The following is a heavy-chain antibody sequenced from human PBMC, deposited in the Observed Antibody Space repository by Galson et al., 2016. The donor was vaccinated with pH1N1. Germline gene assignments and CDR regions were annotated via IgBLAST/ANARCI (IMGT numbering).Heavy chain of an antibody. CDR2: IDPSNGGT. CDR1: GYIFTSDY. D-gene: IGHD7-27*01. J-gene: IGHJ4*02. Sequence: SVKVSCKASGYIFTSDYFHWVRQAPGQGLEWMGVIDPSNGGTTFAQKLQSLVTMTRDTSMSTVYMELRGLKSEDTAVYYCIRDLGRLRDFWGQGTLVTVSS. CDR3: IRDLGRLRDF. V-gene: IGHV1-46*03.